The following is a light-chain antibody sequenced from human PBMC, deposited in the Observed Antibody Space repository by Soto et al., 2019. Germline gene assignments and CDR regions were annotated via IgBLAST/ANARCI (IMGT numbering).Light chain of an antibody. V-gene: IGKV3-20*01. CDR3: QQYDGSPIT. CDR2: GAS. CDR1: QSVSSN. J-gene: IGKJ5*01. Sequence: EIVLTQSPGTLSLSPGERATLSCRASQSVSSNLAWYQQKPGQAPRLLIYGASSRATGIPDRFSGGGSGTDFTLTISRVEPEDFALYICQQYDGSPITFGQGTRLEIK.